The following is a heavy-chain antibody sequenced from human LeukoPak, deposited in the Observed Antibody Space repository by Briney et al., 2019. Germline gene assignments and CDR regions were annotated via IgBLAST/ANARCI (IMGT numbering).Heavy chain of an antibody. Sequence: GRSLRLSRAASGFTFDDYAMHWVRQAPGKGLEWVSGISWNSGSIGYADSVKGRFTISRDNAKNSLYLQMNSLRAEDTALYYCAKGSTFYSSSPFDYWGQGTLVTVPS. J-gene: IGHJ4*02. CDR3: AKGSTFYSSSPFDY. CDR2: ISWNSGSI. CDR1: GFTFDDYA. D-gene: IGHD6-6*01. V-gene: IGHV3-9*01.